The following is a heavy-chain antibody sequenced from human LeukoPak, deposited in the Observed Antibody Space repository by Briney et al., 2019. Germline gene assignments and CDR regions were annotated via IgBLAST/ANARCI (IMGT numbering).Heavy chain of an antibody. CDR2: IYYSGST. Sequence: PSETLSLTCTVSGGSISSYYWSWIRHPPGKRLEWIGHIYYSGSTNYNPSLKSRVTISVDTSKSQFSLKLSSVTAADTAVYYCASRSSIWSGYQDTLYYFDSWGQGTLVTVSS. CDR3: ASRSSIWSGYQDTLYYFDS. J-gene: IGHJ4*02. D-gene: IGHD3-3*01. CDR1: GGSISSYY. V-gene: IGHV4-59*01.